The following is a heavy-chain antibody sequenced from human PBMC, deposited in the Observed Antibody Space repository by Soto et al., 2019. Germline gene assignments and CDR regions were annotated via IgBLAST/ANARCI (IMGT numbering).Heavy chain of an antibody. Sequence: EVQLVESGGGLVQPGGSLRLSCAASGFTFSSYWMSWVRQAPGKGLEWVANIKQDGSEKYYVDSVKGRFTISRDNAKNSLYLQMNSLRAEDTAVYYCASQGGMYSSGGRPYYFDYWGQGTLVTVSS. CDR3: ASQGGMYSSGGRPYYFDY. CDR1: GFTFSSYW. J-gene: IGHJ4*02. CDR2: IKQDGSEK. V-gene: IGHV3-7*01. D-gene: IGHD6-19*01.